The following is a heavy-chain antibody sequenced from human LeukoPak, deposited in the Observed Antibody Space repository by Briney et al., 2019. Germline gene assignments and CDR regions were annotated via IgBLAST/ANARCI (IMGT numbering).Heavy chain of an antibody. CDR2: IRSDGTKM. D-gene: IGHD1-26*01. CDR1: GFIFSSYG. CDR3: AKDRVGALYYFDF. Sequence: GGSLRLSCAASGFIFSSYGMHWVRQAPGKGLEWVAFIRSDGTKMYYGDSVKGRFTTSRDNSKNTLYLQMSSLRPEDTAVYYCAKDRVGALYYFDFWGQGTRVTVSS. V-gene: IGHV3-30*02. J-gene: IGHJ4*02.